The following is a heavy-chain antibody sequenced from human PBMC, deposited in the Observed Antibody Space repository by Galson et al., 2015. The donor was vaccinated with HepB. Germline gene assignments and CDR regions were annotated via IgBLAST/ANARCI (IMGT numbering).Heavy chain of an antibody. V-gene: IGHV1-24*01. CDR3: ATDLWWLVPRIPFDY. J-gene: IGHJ4*02. CDR2: FDPEDGET. D-gene: IGHD6-19*01. CDR1: GYTLTELS. Sequence: SVKVSCKVSGYTLTELSMHWVRQAPGKGLEWMGGFDPEDGETIYAQKFQGRVTMTEDTSTDTAYMELSSLRSEDTAVYYCATDLWWLVPRIPFDYWGQGTLVTVSS.